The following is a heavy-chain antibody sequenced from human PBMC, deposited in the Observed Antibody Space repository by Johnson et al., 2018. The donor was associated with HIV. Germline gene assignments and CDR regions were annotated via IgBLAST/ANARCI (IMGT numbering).Heavy chain of an antibody. J-gene: IGHJ3*01. V-gene: IGHV3-66*03. CDR1: GFTVSTYH. Sequence: VQLVESGGGLIQPGESLRLSCAASGFTVSTYHMSWVRQAPGKGLEWVSVIYDGGRTYYGDSVKGRFTMSRDNSKNTLYLNMKSLRPEDTSIYYCAKDDNLGVWYSDAFDVWGQGTVVTVSS. D-gene: IGHD6-19*01. CDR3: AKDDNLGVWYSDAFDV. CDR2: IYDGGRT.